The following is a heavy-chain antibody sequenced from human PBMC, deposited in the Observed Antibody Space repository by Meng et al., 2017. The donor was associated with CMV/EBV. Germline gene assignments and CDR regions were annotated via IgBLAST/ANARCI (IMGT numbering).Heavy chain of an antibody. J-gene: IGHJ4*02. CDR2: IRYDGSNK. CDR1: GFTFSSYG. D-gene: IGHD6-13*01. V-gene: IGHV3-30*02. Sequence: GGSLRLSCAASGFTFSSYGMHWVRQAPGKGLEWVAFIRYDGSNKYYADSVKGRFTNSRDKSKNTLYLQMNSLRAEDTAVYYCAKDDFWGSSGWYYFDYWGQGTLVTVSS. CDR3: AKDDFWGSSGWYYFDY.